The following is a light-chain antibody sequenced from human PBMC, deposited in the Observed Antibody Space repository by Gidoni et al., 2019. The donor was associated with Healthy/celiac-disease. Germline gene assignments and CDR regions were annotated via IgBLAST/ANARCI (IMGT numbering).Light chain of an antibody. CDR1: SSNIGSNP. CDR3: AAWDDSLNGPV. Sequence: QSVLTQPPSASGTPGPRVTIPCSGSSSNIGSNPVNWYQQLPGTAPKLLSYSNNQRPSGVPDRVSGSKSGTSAALAISGLQSEDEADYYCAAWDDSLNGPVFGGGTKLTVL. J-gene: IGLJ3*02. V-gene: IGLV1-44*01. CDR2: SNN.